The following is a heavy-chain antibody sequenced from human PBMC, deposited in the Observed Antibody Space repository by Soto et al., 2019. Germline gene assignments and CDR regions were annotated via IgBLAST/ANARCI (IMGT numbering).Heavy chain of an antibody. J-gene: IGHJ4*02. Sequence: QVQLVQSGAEVKKPGASVKVSCKASGYTFTSYGISWVRQAPGQGLEWMGWIIPIFGTANYAQKFQGRVTITADESTSTAYMELSSLRSEDTAVYYCARGPPLVSFDYWGQGTLVTVSS. CDR3: ARGPPLVSFDY. V-gene: IGHV1-69*13. D-gene: IGHD3-9*01. CDR1: GYTFTSYG. CDR2: IIPIFGTA.